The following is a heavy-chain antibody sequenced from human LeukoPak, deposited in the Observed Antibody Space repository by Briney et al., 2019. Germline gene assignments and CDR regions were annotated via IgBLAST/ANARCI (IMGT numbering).Heavy chain of an antibody. D-gene: IGHD3-9*01. Sequence: SETLSLTCAVSGGSISSSNWWSWVRQPPGKGLEWIGEIYHSGSTNYNPSLKSRVTISVDKSKNQFSLKLSPVTAADTAVYYCAERVGYDILTGPFDYWGQGTLVTVSS. J-gene: IGHJ4*02. CDR3: AERVGYDILTGPFDY. CDR1: GGSISSSNW. CDR2: IYHSGST. V-gene: IGHV4-4*02.